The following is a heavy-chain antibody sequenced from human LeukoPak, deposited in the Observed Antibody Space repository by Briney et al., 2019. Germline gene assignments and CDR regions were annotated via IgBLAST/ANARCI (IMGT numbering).Heavy chain of an antibody. Sequence: GGSLRLSCAASGFTFSSYSMNWVRQAPGKGLEWVSAISGSGSGTYYADSVKGRFTISRDNSKNTLYLQMNSLRAEDTAVYYCAKGATMIRGVPPFDYWGQGTLVTVSS. V-gene: IGHV3-23*01. CDR1: GFTFSSYS. J-gene: IGHJ4*02. D-gene: IGHD3-10*01. CDR3: AKGATMIRGVPPFDY. CDR2: ISGSGSGT.